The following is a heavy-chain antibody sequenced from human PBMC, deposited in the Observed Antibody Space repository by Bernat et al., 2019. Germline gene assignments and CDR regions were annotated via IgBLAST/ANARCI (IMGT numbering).Heavy chain of an antibody. V-gene: IGHV3-11*06. J-gene: IGHJ4*02. Sequence: QVQLVESGGGLVKPGGSLRLSCAASGFTFSDYYMNWIRQAPGKGLEWVSYITSSSSYTNYADSVKGRFTISRDNAKNSLYLQMNCLRAEDTAVYYCSRRRGDCSCGSCPFDNWGQGTLVTVSS. CDR3: SRRRGDCSCGSCPFDN. CDR2: ITSSSSYT. D-gene: IGHD2-15*01. CDR1: GFTFSDYY.